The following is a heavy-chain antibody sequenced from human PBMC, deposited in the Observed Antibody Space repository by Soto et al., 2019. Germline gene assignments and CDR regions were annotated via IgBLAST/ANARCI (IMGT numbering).Heavy chain of an antibody. V-gene: IGHV3-7*03. Sequence: GGSLRLSCAASGFTFSSYWMSWVRQAPGKGLEWVANIKQDGSEKYYVDSVKGRFTISRDNAKNSLYLQMNSLRAEDTAVYYCAREVRGAVAGTAWELPPYYYYYYGMDVWGQGTTVTVSS. J-gene: IGHJ6*02. D-gene: IGHD6-19*01. CDR2: IKQDGSEK. CDR3: AREVRGAVAGTAWELPPYYYYYYGMDV. CDR1: GFTFSSYW.